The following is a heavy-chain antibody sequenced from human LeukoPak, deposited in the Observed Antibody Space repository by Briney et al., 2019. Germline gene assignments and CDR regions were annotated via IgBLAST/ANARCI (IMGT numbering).Heavy chain of an antibody. Sequence: PGGSLRLSCAASGFTFSSYAMSWVRQAPGKGLEWVSAISGSGGSTYYADSVKGRFTISRDNSKNIVFLQMNDLRTEDTAFYYCTRDLTGHYSIDYWGQGTLVTVSS. D-gene: IGHD3-22*01. J-gene: IGHJ4*02. CDR1: GFTFSSYA. CDR3: TRDLTGHYSIDY. CDR2: ISGSGGST. V-gene: IGHV3-23*01.